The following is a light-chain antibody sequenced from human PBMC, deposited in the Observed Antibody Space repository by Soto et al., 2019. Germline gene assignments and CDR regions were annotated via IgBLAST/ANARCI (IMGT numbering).Light chain of an antibody. CDR2: NNN. CDR3: ASWDDSLNGLV. J-gene: IGLJ1*01. V-gene: IGLV1-44*01. Sequence: QSVLTQPPSASGTPGQRVTISCSGSSSNIGSNTVNWYQQLPGTAPNNLIYNNNQRPSGVPVRFSGSKSGTSASLAISGLQSEDEADYYCASWDDSLNGLVFGTGTKLTVL. CDR1: SSNIGSNT.